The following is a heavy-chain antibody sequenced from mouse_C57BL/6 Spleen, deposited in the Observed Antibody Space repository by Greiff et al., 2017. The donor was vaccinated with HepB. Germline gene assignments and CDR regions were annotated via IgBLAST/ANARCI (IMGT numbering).Heavy chain of an antibody. CDR2: INPNNGGT. CDR1: GYTFTDYN. V-gene: IGHV1-22*01. Sequence: EVQLQQSGPELVKPGASVKMSCKASGYTFTDYNMHWVKQSHGKSLEWIGYINPNNGGTSYNQKFKGKATLTVNKSSSTANMELRSLTSEDSAVYYCARGEQLRSPWFAYWGQGTLVTVSA. CDR3: ARGEQLRSPWFAY. D-gene: IGHD3-2*02. J-gene: IGHJ3*01.